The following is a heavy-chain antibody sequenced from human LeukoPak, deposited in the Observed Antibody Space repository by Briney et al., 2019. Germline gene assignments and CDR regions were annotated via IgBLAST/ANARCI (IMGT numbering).Heavy chain of an antibody. CDR3: ARGPGVYYYYYGMDV. V-gene: IGHV4-59*01. CDR1: GGSISSYY. J-gene: IGHJ6*02. D-gene: IGHD3-10*01. Sequence: SETPSLTCTVSGGSISSYYWSWIRQPPGKGLEWIGYIYYSGSTNYNPSLKSRVTISVDTSKNQFSLKLSSVTAADTAVYYCARGPGVYYYYYGMDVWGQGTTVTVSS. CDR2: IYYSGST.